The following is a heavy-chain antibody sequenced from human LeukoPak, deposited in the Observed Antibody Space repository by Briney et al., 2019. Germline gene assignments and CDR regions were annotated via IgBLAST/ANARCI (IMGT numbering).Heavy chain of an antibody. J-gene: IGHJ3*02. CDR2: ISYIGST. CDR1: DDSFSSHY. V-gene: IGHV4-59*11. CDR3: ARDLVTVTKGFDI. Sequence: SETLSLTCAVSDDSFSSHYWTWIRQPPGKGLEWIGYISYIGSTNYNPFLKSRVTISIDTSKNQFSLKLSSVTAADTAVYYCARDLVTVTKGFDIWGQGTMVSVSS. D-gene: IGHD4-17*01.